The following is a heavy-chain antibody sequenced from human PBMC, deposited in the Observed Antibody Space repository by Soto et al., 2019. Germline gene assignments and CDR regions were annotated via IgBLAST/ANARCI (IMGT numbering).Heavy chain of an antibody. CDR1: GYTFTSYG. J-gene: IGHJ4*02. CDR3: ARDPLFIAVAGTKDY. V-gene: IGHV1-18*01. D-gene: IGHD6-19*01. CDR2: ISAYNGNT. Sequence: ASVKVSCTASGYTFTSYGISWVRQALGQGLEWMGWISAYNGNTNYAQKLQGRVTMTTDTSTSTAYMELRSLRSDDTAVYYCARDPLFIAVAGTKDYWGQGTLVTVS.